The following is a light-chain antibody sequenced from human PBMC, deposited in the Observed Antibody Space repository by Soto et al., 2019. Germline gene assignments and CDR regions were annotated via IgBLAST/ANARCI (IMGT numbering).Light chain of an antibody. CDR3: HQYSSSTKT. CDR2: GAS. CDR1: QSVSSTY. Sequence: EIVLTQSPGTLSLSPGARATLSCRASQSVSSTYLAWYQQRPGQAPRLLIYGASSRATGIPDRFSGSGSGTDFTLTISRLEPEDFAVYYCHQYSSSTKTFGQGTKVDIK. V-gene: IGKV3-20*01. J-gene: IGKJ1*01.